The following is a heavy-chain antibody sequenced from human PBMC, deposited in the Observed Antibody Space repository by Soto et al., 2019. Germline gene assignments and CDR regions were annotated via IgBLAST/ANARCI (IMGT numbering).Heavy chain of an antibody. J-gene: IGHJ6*02. Sequence: QVQLQESGPGLVKPSQTLSLTCTVSGGSISSGGYYWSWIRQHPGKGLEWIGYIYYSGSTYYNPSLKSRVTISVDTSKNQFSLKLSSVTAADTAVYYCASGLRFLEWLYSGMDVWGQGTTVTVSS. CDR1: GGSISSGGYY. D-gene: IGHD3-3*01. CDR2: IYYSGST. V-gene: IGHV4-31*03. CDR3: ASGLRFLEWLYSGMDV.